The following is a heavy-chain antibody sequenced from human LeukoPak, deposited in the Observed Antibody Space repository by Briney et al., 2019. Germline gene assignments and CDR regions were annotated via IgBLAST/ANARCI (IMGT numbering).Heavy chain of an antibody. V-gene: IGHV3-30*02. CDR1: GFTFSHHG. J-gene: IGHJ4*02. Sequence: GGSLRLSCAASGFTFSHHGTHWVRQAPGKGLEWVAFIRNDGSNHYYADSVKGRFTISRDNSKNTLYLQMNSLRAEDTAVYYCAKDMMYYDILTGYRIAGYFDYWGQGTLVTVSS. CDR3: AKDMMYYDILTGYRIAGYFDY. CDR2: IRNDGSNH. D-gene: IGHD3-9*01.